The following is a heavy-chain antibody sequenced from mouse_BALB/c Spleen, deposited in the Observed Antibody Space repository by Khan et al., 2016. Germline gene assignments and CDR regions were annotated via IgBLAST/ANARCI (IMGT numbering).Heavy chain of an antibody. V-gene: IGHV5-6-3*01. J-gene: IGHJ4*01. CDR1: GFTFSTYA. Sequence: EVKLVESGGGLVQPGGSLKLSCAASGFTFSTYAMSWVRQTPDKRLELVATINSNGGSTYYPDNVKGRFTISRDNAKNTLYLQMSSLKSEDTAMYYCARVRQAVDYWGQGTSVTVS. CDR2: INSNGGST. D-gene: IGHD2-14*01. CDR3: ARVRQAVDY.